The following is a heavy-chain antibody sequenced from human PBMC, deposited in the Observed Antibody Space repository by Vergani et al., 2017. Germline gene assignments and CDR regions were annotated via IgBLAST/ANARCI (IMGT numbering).Heavy chain of an antibody. Sequence: QVQLVQSGAEVKKPGASVKVSCKASGYTFTSYGISWVRQAPGQGLEWMGWISAYNGNTNYAQKLQGRVTMTTDTSTSTAYMELRSLRSDDTAVYYCAGESEGCSSYLGGGDFDHWGQGTLVTVSS. J-gene: IGHJ4*02. V-gene: IGHV1-18*01. CDR1: GYTFTSYG. D-gene: IGHD2-2*01. CDR2: ISAYNGNT. CDR3: AGESEGCSSYLGGGDFDH.